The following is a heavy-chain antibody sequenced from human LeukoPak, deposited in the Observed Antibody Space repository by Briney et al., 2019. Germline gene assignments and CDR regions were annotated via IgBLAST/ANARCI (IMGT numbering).Heavy chain of an antibody. J-gene: IGHJ4*02. CDR2: ISSSGSTI. CDR1: GFTFSSYK. CDR3: ASPRAADDY. Sequence: GGSLRLSCAASGFTFSSYKMNWVRQAPGKGLEWVSYISSSGSTIYYADSVKGRFTISRDNAKNSLYLQMNSLRAEDTAVYYCASPRAADDYWGQGTLVTVSS. V-gene: IGHV3-48*03. D-gene: IGHD3-10*01.